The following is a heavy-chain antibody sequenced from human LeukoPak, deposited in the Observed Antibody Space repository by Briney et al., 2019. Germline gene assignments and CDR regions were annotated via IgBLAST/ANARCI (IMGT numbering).Heavy chain of an antibody. V-gene: IGHV3-21*01. J-gene: IGHJ3*02. D-gene: IGHD5-18*01. CDR2: ISSSSSYI. CDR3: ATRAIQDNMGGAFDI. Sequence: GGSLRLSCAASGFTFSSYSMNWVRQAPGKGLEWVSSISSSSSYIYYADSVKGRFTISRDNAKNSLYLQMNSLRAEDTAVYYCATRAIQDNMGGAFDIWGQGTMVTVSS. CDR1: GFTFSSYS.